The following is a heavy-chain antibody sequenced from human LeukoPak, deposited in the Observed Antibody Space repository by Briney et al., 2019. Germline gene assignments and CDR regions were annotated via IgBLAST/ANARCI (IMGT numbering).Heavy chain of an antibody. CDR2: IIPIFGTA. CDR1: GGTFSSYA. J-gene: IGHJ4*02. V-gene: IGHV1-69*06. D-gene: IGHD3-3*01. Sequence: SVKVSCKASGGTFSSYAISWVRQAPGQGLEWMGGIIPIFGTANYAQKFQGRVTITADKSTSTAYMELSSLRSEDTAVYYCARGPSGMVTYFDYWGQGTLVTVSS. CDR3: ARGPSGMVTYFDY.